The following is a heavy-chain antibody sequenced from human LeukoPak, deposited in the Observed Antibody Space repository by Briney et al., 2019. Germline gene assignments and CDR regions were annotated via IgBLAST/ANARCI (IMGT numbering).Heavy chain of an antibody. V-gene: IGHV4-31*03. CDR2: IYYSGST. Sequence: KPSETLSLTCTVSGGSISDYYWSWIRQHPGKGLEWIGCIYYSGSTYYNPSLKSRVTISVDTSKNQFSLKLSSVTAADTAAYYCARDWSLDYWGQGTLVTVSS. CDR3: ARDWSLDY. J-gene: IGHJ4*02. CDR1: GGSISDYY.